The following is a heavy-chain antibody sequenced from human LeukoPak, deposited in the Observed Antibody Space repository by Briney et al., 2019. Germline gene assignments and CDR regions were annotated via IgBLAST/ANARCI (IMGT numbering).Heavy chain of an antibody. CDR2: LIFSGSMI. V-gene: IGHV3-11*01. D-gene: IGHD3-10*01. CDR1: GFTFRDHY. CDR3: ARYEWNGSGSFDY. Sequence: GGSLRLSCAASGFTFRDHYLSWIRQAPGKGLEWVSWLIFSGSMIKYADSVKGRFTISRDNAKNSLYLQMSSLRGEDTAVYYCARYEWNGSGSFDYWGQGTLVTVSS. J-gene: IGHJ4*02.